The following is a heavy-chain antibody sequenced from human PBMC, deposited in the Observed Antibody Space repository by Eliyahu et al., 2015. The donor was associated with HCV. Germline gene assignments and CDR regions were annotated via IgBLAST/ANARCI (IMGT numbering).Heavy chain of an antibody. CDR1: GXTFDEYA. Sequence: EVQLVESGGDLVHPGRALRLSCEVSGXTFDEYAMHWVRQTSGKGLEWVSGISWNSYTTEYADSVRGRFTISRDNAKNTLYLQMDSLRAEDTALYYCAKDISMMPGGAYDSWGQGTLVTVSS. CDR2: ISWNSYTT. V-gene: IGHV3-9*01. CDR3: AKDISMMPGGAYDS. D-gene: IGHD3-16*01. J-gene: IGHJ4*02.